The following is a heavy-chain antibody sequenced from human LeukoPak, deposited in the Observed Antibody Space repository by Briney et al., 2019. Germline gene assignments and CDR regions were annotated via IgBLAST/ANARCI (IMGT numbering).Heavy chain of an antibody. J-gene: IGHJ4*02. CDR2: LSYDSTNI. CDR1: GFSFSDCA. CDR3: ARDVPPRDY. V-gene: IGHV3-30*04. Sequence: GWSLRLSCVAAGFSFSDCAMHWVRQTPGKGLEWVALLSYDSTNIQYADSVKGRFTISRDDSKNTLYLQMNSLRPEDTAVYHCARDVPPRDYWGQGTLVTVSS.